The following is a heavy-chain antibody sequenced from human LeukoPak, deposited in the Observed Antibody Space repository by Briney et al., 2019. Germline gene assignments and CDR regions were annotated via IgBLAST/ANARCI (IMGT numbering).Heavy chain of an antibody. CDR3: AKAGALLWFGELSNYFDY. V-gene: IGHV3-23*01. D-gene: IGHD3-10*01. CDR1: GFTFSSYA. J-gene: IGHJ4*02. CDR2: ISGSGGST. Sequence: GGSLRLSCAASGFTFSSYAMSWVRQAPGKGLEWVSAISGSGGSTYYADSVKGRFTVFRDNSKNTLYLQMNSLRAEDTAVYYCAKAGALLWFGELSNYFDYWGQGTLVTVSS.